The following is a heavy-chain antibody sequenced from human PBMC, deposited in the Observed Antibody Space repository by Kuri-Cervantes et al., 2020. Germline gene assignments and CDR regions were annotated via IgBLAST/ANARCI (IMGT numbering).Heavy chain of an antibody. V-gene: IGHV3-23*01. J-gene: IGHJ5*02. CDR3: AKDVDYYGSGSYYNSWFDP. CDR1: GFTFSNYA. D-gene: IGHD3-10*01. Sequence: GGSLRLSCAASGFTFSNYAMSWVRQAPGKGLEWVSAISGSGGSTYYADSVKGRFTISRDNSKNTLYLQMNSLRAEDTAVYYCAKDVDYYGSGSYYNSWFDPWGQGTLVTVSS. CDR2: ISGSGGST.